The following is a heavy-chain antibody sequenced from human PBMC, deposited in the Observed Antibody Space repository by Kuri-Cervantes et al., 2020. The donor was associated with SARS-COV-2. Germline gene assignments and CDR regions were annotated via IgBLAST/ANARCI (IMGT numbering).Heavy chain of an antibody. CDR1: GFTVSSNY. Sequence: GESLKISCAASGFTVSSNYMSWVRQAPGKGLEWVSVIYSGGSTYYADSVKGRFTISRDNSKNTLYLQMNSLRAEDTAVYYCARERLRGVPMYYHYYGMDVWGQGTTVTVSS. V-gene: IGHV3-66*01. D-gene: IGHD3-10*01. J-gene: IGHJ6*02. CDR3: ARERLRGVPMYYHYYGMDV. CDR2: IYSGGST.